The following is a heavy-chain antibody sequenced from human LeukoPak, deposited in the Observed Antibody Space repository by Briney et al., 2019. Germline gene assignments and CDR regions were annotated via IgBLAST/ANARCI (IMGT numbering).Heavy chain of an antibody. CDR3: TTSHDSSY. J-gene: IGHJ4*02. CDR1: GFIFSNYE. Sequence: GGSLRLSCAASGFIFSNYEMTWVRQAPGKGLEWVGRIKSKTDGGTTDYAAPVKGRFTISRDDSKNTVYLQMNSLKTEDTAVYFCTTSHDSSYWGQGTLVTVSS. CDR2: IKSKTDGGTT. D-gene: IGHD3-22*01. V-gene: IGHV3-15*01.